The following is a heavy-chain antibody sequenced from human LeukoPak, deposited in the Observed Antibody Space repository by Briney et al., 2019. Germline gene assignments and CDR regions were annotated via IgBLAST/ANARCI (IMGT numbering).Heavy chain of an antibody. D-gene: IGHD6-19*01. CDR2: MYISGAS. CDR3: TTWAGVAGPYYYGMDV. V-gene: IGHV4-4*07. CDR1: GGSISDYY. Sequence: SETLSLACTVSGGSISDYYWSWIRQSAGKGLEWIGRMYISGASNYNPSLKSRVTMSLDTSKNQISLKLNSVTAEDTAVYYCTTWAGVAGPYYYGMDVWGKGTTVTVSS. J-gene: IGHJ6*04.